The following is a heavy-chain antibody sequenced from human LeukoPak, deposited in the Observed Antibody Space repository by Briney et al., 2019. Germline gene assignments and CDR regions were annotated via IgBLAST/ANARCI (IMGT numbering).Heavy chain of an antibody. CDR3: AKNRLFITLVNMDV. J-gene: IGHJ6*03. Sequence: PGGSLRLSCAASGFTFSSYGMSWVRQAPGMGLEWVSGISGSGGSTFYADSVKGRFTISRDNSKNTLYLQMNSLRVEDTAVYYCAKNRLFITLVNMDVWGKGTTVTVSS. V-gene: IGHV3-23*01. CDR2: ISGSGGST. CDR1: GFTFSSYG. D-gene: IGHD3-10*01.